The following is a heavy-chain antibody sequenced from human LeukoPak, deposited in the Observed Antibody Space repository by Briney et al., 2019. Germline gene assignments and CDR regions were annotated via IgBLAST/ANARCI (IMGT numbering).Heavy chain of an antibody. Sequence: GGSLRLSCAASAFTFSSYGMHWVRQAPGKGLEWVSAISGSGGSTYYADSVKGRFTISRDNSKNTLYLQMNSLRAEDTAVYYCAPDILTGYYSFNDYWGQGTLVTVSS. V-gene: IGHV3-23*01. CDR2: ISGSGGST. CDR3: APDILTGYYSFNDY. CDR1: AFTFSSYG. D-gene: IGHD3-9*01. J-gene: IGHJ4*02.